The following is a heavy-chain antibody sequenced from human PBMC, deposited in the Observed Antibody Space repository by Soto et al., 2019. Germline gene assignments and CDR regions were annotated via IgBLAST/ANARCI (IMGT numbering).Heavy chain of an antibody. J-gene: IGHJ5*02. Sequence: QVQLEQSGAEVKKPGSSVKVSCKASEGTFSTHAISWVRQAPEERLEWMGGIIPLFGTTNYAQKFQGRVTIIADKSTSTVSMELISLRSEDTAIYYCAGGFMVRGGDAWFDTWGQGTLVTVSS. CDR2: IIPLFGTT. CDR1: EGTFSTHA. D-gene: IGHD3-10*01. V-gene: IGHV1-69*06. CDR3: AGGFMVRGGDAWFDT.